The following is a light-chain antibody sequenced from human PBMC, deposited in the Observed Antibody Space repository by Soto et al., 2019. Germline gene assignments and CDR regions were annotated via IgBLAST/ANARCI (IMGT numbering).Light chain of an antibody. CDR2: EGS. CDR3: CSYAGSSTLLYV. J-gene: IGLJ1*01. CDR1: SSDVGSYNL. Sequence: QSVLTQPASVSGSPGQSITISCTGTSSDVGSYNLVSWYQQHPGKAPKLMIYEGSKRPSGVSNRFSGSKSGNTASLTISGLQAEDEADYYCCSYAGSSTLLYVFGTGTRSPS. V-gene: IGLV2-23*03.